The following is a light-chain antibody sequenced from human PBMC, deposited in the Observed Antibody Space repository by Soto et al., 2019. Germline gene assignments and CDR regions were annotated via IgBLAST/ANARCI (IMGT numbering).Light chain of an antibody. J-gene: IGKJ5*01. CDR2: DSS. CDR3: QQRYNWPIT. Sequence: EIVLTQSPGTLSLSPGERATLSCRASQSVTSSYLAWWQQKPGQAPRLLIYDSSTRATGIPARFSGSGSGTEFTLTINGLQSEDFSVYYCQQRYNWPITFGQGTRLEIK. CDR1: QSVTSSY. V-gene: IGKV3D-20*02.